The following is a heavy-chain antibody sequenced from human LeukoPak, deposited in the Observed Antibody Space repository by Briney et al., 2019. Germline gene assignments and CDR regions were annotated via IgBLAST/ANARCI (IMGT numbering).Heavy chain of an antibody. D-gene: IGHD6-6*01. CDR3: AGEYSSSSGPIDY. CDR2: INHSGST. Sequence: PSETLSLTCAVYGGSFSGYYWSWLRQPPGKGLEWIGEINHSGSTNYNPSLKSRVTISVDTSKNQFSLKLSSVTAADTAVYYCAGEYSSSSGPIDYWGQGTLVTVSS. J-gene: IGHJ4*02. CDR1: GGSFSGYY. V-gene: IGHV4-34*01.